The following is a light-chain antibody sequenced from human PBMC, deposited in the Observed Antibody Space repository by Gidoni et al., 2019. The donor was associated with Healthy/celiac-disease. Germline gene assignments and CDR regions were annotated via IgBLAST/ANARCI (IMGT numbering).Light chain of an antibody. J-gene: IGKJ1*01. V-gene: IGKV3-20*01. CDR2: GAS. CDR3: QQYGSSPQT. CDR1: QSVSSSY. Sequence: ELVLTQSPGTLSLSPGERATLSCRASQSVSSSYLAWYQQKPGQAPRLLIYGASSRATGLPDRFSGSGSGTDFTLTISRLEPEDFAVYDCQQYGSSPQTFGQGTKVEIK.